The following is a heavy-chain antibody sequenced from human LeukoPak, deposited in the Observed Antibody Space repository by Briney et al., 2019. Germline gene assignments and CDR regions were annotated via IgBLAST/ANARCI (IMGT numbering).Heavy chain of an antibody. Sequence: SETLSLTCTVSGGSISSSSYYWGWIRQPPGKGLEWIVSIYYSGSTYYNPSLKSRVTISVDTSKNQFSLKLTSATAADTAVYYCARARGGRITIFGVVITPDYWGQGTLVTVSS. D-gene: IGHD3-3*01. J-gene: IGHJ4*02. V-gene: IGHV4-39*01. CDR2: IYYSGST. CDR3: ARARGGRITIFGVVITPDY. CDR1: GGSISSSSYY.